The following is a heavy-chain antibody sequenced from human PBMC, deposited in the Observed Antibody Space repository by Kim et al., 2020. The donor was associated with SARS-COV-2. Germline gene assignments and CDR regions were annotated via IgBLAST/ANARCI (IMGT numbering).Heavy chain of an antibody. V-gene: IGHV1-18*01. Sequence: ASVKVSCKASGYTFTSYGISWVRQAPGQGLEWMGWISAYNGNTNYAQKLQGRVTMTTDTSTSTAYMELRSLRSDDTAVYYCARDVGSYSSSWYFDYWGQGTLVTVSS. CDR1: GYTFTSYG. J-gene: IGHJ4*02. CDR3: ARDVGSYSSSWYFDY. D-gene: IGHD6-13*01. CDR2: ISAYNGNT.